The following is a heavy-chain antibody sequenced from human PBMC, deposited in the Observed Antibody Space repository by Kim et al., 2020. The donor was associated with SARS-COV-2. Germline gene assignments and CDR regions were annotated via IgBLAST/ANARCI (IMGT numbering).Heavy chain of an antibody. J-gene: IGHJ4*02. Sequence: GGSLRLSCAASGFTFSDYYMSWIRQAPGKGLEWVSYISSSSSYTNYADSVKGRFTISRDNAKNSLYLQMNSLRAEDTAVYYCARDAHNRPIKGRAGPYGSGSLDYWGQGTLVTVSS. V-gene: IGHV3-11*06. CDR1: GFTFSDYY. D-gene: IGHD3-10*01. CDR2: ISSSSSYT. CDR3: ARDAHNRPIKGRAGPYGSGSLDY.